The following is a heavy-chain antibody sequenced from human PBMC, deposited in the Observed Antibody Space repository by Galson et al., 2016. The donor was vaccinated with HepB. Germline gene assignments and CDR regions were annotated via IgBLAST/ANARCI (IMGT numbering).Heavy chain of an antibody. V-gene: IGHV4-4*02. J-gene: IGHJ6*02. Sequence: ETLSLTCAVSGVSLSGTNWWSWVRQPPGKGLEWIGEIYHSGSTNYNPSLQSRVTISVDTSKNQFSLNLNSVTAADTALYYCVRNGYYCLDAWGQGTTVTVSS. CDR2: IYHSGST. CDR3: VRNGYYCLDA. CDR1: GVSLSGTNW.